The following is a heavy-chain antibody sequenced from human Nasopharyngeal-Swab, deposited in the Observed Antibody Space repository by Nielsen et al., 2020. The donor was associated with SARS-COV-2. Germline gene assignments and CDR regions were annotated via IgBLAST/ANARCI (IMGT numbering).Heavy chain of an antibody. CDR2: ISRSGGSI. CDR3: ARGHGVWFGEPDNWFDP. CDR1: GFTFSDDE. V-gene: IGHV3-48*03. D-gene: IGHD3-10*01. J-gene: IGHJ5*02. Sequence: GESLKISCAASGFTFSDDEMHWVRQAPGKGLEWVSFISRSGGSIYYADSVKGRFTISRDNAKNSLYLQMNSLRAEDTAVYYCARGHGVWFGEPDNWFDPWGQGTLVTVSS.